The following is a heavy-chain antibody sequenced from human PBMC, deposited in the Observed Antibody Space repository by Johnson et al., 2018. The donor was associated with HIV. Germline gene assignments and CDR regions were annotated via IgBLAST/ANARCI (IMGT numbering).Heavy chain of an antibody. D-gene: IGHD3-3*01. CDR2: ISYDGSNK. Sequence: VQLVESGGGVVQPGRSLRLSCAASGFTFSSYAMHWVRQAPGKGLEWVAVISYDGSNKYFTDSVRGRFTISRDNAKNSLYLQMKRLRPEDTALYYCVRAQFLEWLFFDSFDIWGQGTMVTVSS. V-gene: IGHV3-30-3*01. CDR1: GFTFSSYA. J-gene: IGHJ3*02. CDR3: VRAQFLEWLFFDSFDI.